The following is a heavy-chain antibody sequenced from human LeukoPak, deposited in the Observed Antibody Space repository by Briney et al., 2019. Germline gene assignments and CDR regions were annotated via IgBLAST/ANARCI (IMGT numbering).Heavy chain of an antibody. CDR1: GFTFTNYN. V-gene: IGHV1-46*01. CDR3: ARVHQYIAVAPAIVGLDP. CDR2: IDPSGGDT. D-gene: IGHD6-19*01. J-gene: IGHJ5*02. Sequence: ASVKVSCKAPGFTFTNYNMHWVRLAPGQGLEWMGIIDPSGGDTTYAPKFQDRVTLTRDTSTSTVYLGLSSLRSDDTAVYYCARVHQYIAVAPAIVGLDPWGQGTLVTVSS.